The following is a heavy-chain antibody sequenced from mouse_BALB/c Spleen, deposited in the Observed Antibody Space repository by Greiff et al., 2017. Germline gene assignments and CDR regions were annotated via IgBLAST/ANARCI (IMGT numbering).Heavy chain of an antibody. CDR3: ARWGITTRAMDY. J-gene: IGHJ4*01. Sequence: VQLQQSGAELARPGASVKLSCKASGYTFTSYWMQWVKQRPGQGLEWIGAIYPGDGDTRYTQKFKGKATLTADKSSSTAYMQLSSLASEDSAVYYCARWGITTRAMDYWGQGTSVTVSS. CDR1: GYTFTSYW. V-gene: IGHV1-87*01. CDR2: IYPGDGDT. D-gene: IGHD2-4*01.